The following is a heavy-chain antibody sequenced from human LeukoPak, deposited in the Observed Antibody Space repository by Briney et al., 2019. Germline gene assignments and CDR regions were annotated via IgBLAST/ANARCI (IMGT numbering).Heavy chain of an antibody. CDR2: IYHSGST. Sequence: PSETLSLTCAVSGGSISSSNWWSWVRQPPGKGLEWIGEIYHSGSTNYNPSLKSRVTISVDKSKNQFSLKLSSVTAADTAVYYCASEIRGYAIPDNWFDPWGQGTLVTVSS. CDR3: ASEIRGYAIPDNWFDP. V-gene: IGHV4-4*02. J-gene: IGHJ5*02. CDR1: GGSISSSNW. D-gene: IGHD2-8*01.